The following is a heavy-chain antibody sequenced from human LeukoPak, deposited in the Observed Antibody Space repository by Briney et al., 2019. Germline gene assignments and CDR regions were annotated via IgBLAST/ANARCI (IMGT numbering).Heavy chain of an antibody. CDR1: GFTFNNYA. J-gene: IGHJ4*02. CDR3: AKDRPNYYESNGHYYRLNGNY. Sequence: PGGSLRLSXAASGFTFNNYAMSWVRQAPGKGLEWVSAISSSGDITFYADSVKGRFTISRDNSRYTLYQQMNSLRAEDAAVYYCAKDRPNYYESNGHYYRLNGNYWGQGTLVTVSS. V-gene: IGHV3-23*01. CDR2: ISSSGDIT. D-gene: IGHD3-22*01.